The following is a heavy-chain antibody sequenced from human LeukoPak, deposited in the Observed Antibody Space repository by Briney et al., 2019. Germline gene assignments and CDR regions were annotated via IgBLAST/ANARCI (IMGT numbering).Heavy chain of an antibody. CDR1: GYTFSGHY. V-gene: IGHV1-2*02. CDR2: INPNITTT. Sequence: GASVKVSCKASGYTFSGHYIHWVRQAPGQGLEWMGWINPNITTTNFAQKFQGRVTMTRDTSTNTAYMEVTRLRPDDTAVYYCARDGASGSYQIFFDHWGQGTLVTVSS. CDR3: ARDGASGSYQIFFDH. D-gene: IGHD1-26*01. J-gene: IGHJ4*02.